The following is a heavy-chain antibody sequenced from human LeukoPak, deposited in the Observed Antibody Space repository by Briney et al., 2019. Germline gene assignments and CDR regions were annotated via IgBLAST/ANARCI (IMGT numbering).Heavy chain of an antibody. J-gene: IGHJ4*02. V-gene: IGHV3-23*01. CDR2: ISGSGGST. Sequence: GGSLRLSCAASGFTFSSYAMTWVRQAPGKGLEWVSTISGSGGSTYYAYSVKGRFTISRDNSKNTLYLQMNSLRAEDTAVYYCATYYDSSGYYYVSYWGQGTLVTVSS. CDR3: ATYYDSSGYYYVSY. D-gene: IGHD3-22*01. CDR1: GFTFSSYA.